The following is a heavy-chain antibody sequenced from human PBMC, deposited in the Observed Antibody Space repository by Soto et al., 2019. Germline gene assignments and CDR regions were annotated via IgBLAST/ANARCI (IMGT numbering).Heavy chain of an antibody. J-gene: IGHJ3*02. Sequence: PGGSRRLSCAAAGFTFSRYGMHWVRQAPGKGLEWVAVISYDGSNKYYADSVKGRFTISRDNSKNTLYLQMNSLRAEDTAVYYCAKDSGSGSYLAFDIWGQGTMGTVSS. CDR2: ISYDGSNK. CDR3: AKDSGSGSYLAFDI. D-gene: IGHD1-26*01. V-gene: IGHV3-30*18. CDR1: GFTFSRYG.